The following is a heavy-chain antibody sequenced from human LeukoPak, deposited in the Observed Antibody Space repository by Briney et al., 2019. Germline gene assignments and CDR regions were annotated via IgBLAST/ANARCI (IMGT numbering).Heavy chain of an antibody. Sequence: SETLSLTCAVSGGSISSSSYYWGWIRQPPGKGLEWIGSIYYSGNTYYNPPLKSRLTISVDTSKNQFSLKLSSVTAADTAVYYCARDSLGAGTVGATSGYWGQGTLVTVSS. CDR1: GGSISSSSYY. CDR2: IYYSGNT. D-gene: IGHD1-26*01. CDR3: ARDSLGAGTVGATSGY. J-gene: IGHJ4*02. V-gene: IGHV4-39*02.